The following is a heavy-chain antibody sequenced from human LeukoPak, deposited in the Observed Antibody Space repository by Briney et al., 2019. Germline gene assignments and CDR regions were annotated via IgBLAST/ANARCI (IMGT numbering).Heavy chain of an antibody. CDR1: GSTFISYV. CDR3: AREGYSSSWNYFDY. Sequence: ASVKVSCKASGSTFISYVINWVRQAPGQGLEWMGWISAYNGNTNYAQKLQGRVTMTTDTSTSTAYMELRSLRSDDTAVYYCAREGYSSSWNYFDYWGQGALVTVSS. D-gene: IGHD6-13*01. CDR2: ISAYNGNT. J-gene: IGHJ4*02. V-gene: IGHV1-18*01.